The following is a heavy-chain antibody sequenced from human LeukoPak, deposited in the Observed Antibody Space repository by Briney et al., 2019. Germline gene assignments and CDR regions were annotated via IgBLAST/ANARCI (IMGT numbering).Heavy chain of an antibody. D-gene: IGHD4/OR15-4a*01. CDR1: GYTFTGYY. CDR3: ARDYHGGAGSVDY. CDR2: INPNSGGT. J-gene: IGHJ4*02. V-gene: IGHV1-2*02. Sequence: ASVKVSCKASGYTFTGYYMHWVRQAPGQGLEWMGWINPNSGGTNYAQKFQGRVTMTRDTSIRTAYMELSRLRSDDTAVYYCARDYHGGAGSVDYWGQGTLVTISS.